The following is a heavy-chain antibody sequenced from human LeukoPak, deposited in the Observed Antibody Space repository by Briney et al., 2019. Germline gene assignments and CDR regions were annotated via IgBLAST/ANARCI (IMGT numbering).Heavy chain of an antibody. Sequence: ETLSLTCTVSGGSISNYYWSWVRQAPGKGLEWVSVIYSGGSTYYADSVKGRFTISRDNSKNTLYLQMNSLRAEDTAVYYCARESEGYSFDYWGQGTLVTVSS. J-gene: IGHJ4*02. CDR1: GGSISNYY. CDR2: IYSGGST. D-gene: IGHD6-13*01. CDR3: ARESEGYSFDY. V-gene: IGHV3-66*01.